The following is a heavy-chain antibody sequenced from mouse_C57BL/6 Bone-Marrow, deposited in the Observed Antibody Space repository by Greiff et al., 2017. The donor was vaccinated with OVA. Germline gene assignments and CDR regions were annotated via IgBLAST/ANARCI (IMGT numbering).Heavy chain of an antibody. V-gene: IGHV1-22*01. J-gene: IGHJ3*01. Sequence: EVQRVESGPELVKPGASVKMSCKASGYTFTDYNMHWVKQSHGKSLEWIGYINPNNGGTSYNQKFKGKATLTVNKSSSTAYMELRSLTSEDSAVYYCARGYSNYVEEFAYWGQGTLVTVSA. CDR1: GYTFTDYN. D-gene: IGHD2-5*01. CDR3: ARGYSNYVEEFAY. CDR2: INPNNGGT.